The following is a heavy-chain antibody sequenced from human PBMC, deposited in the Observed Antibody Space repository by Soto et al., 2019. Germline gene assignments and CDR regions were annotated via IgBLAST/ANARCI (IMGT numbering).Heavy chain of an antibody. Sequence: HPGGSLRLSCAASGFTFSSYSMNWVRQAPGKGLEWVSYISSSSSTIYYADSVKGRFTISRDNAKNSQYLQMNCLRAEDTVFYYFASDFYVFWSGYYFGVPPGDSYMDVWGKGTTVTFSS. CDR3: ASDFYVFWSGYYFGVPPGDSYMDV. CDR2: ISSSSSTI. V-gene: IGHV3-48*01. CDR1: GFTFSSYS. J-gene: IGHJ6*03. D-gene: IGHD3-3*01.